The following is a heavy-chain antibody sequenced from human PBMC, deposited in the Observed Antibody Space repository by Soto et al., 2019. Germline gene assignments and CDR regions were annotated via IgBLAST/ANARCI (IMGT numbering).Heavy chain of an antibody. D-gene: IGHD3-3*01. Sequence: HPGGSLRLSCVASGFAFYSFSMNWVRQAPGKGLEWLSYISTGSDTIYYADSLKGRFTISRDNAKSSLYLQMNSLRDEDTAVYYCATLGVSDVRAQRTTVTGSS. V-gene: IGHV3-48*02. CDR1: GFAFYSFS. CDR3: ATLGVSDV. CDR2: ISTGSDTI. J-gene: IGHJ6*02.